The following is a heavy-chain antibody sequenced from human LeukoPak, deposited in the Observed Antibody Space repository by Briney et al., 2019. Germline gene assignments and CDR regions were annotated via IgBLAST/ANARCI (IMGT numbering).Heavy chain of an antibody. CDR3: ARDQQLVGYGMDV. V-gene: IGHV3-23*01. CDR2: ISGSGGST. J-gene: IGHJ6*02. D-gene: IGHD6-6*01. CDR1: GFTFSSYA. Sequence: PGGSLRLSCAASGFTFSSYAMSWVRQAPGKGLEWVSAISGSGGSTYYADSVKGRFTISRDNSKNTLYLQMNSLRAEDTAVYYCARDQQLVGYGMDVWGQGTTVTVSS.